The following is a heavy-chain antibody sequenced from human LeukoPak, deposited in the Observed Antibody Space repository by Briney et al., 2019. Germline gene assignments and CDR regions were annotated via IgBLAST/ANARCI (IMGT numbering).Heavy chain of an antibody. CDR2: IYSSGST. Sequence: PSETLSLTCTVSGGSISSGSYYWSWIRQPAGKGLEWIGLIYSSGSTSYNPSLKSRVTISVDTSKNQFSLKLSSVTAADTAVYYCARDFSDYWGQETLVTVSS. V-gene: IGHV4-61*02. D-gene: IGHD3-3*01. J-gene: IGHJ4*02. CDR1: GGSISSGSYY. CDR3: ARDFSDY.